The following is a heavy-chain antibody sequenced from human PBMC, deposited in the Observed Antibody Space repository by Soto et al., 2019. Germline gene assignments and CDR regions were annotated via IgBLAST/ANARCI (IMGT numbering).Heavy chain of an antibody. CDR1: GFTFSSYG. CDR2: IWYDGSNK. D-gene: IGHD3-3*01. V-gene: IGHV3-33*01. CDR3: ARTALVFGVVGAFDI. Sequence: QVQLVESGGGVVQPGRSLILSCAASGFTFSSYGMHWVRQAPGKGLEWVAVIWYDGSNKYYADSVKGRFTISRDNSKNTLYLQMNSLRAEDTAVYYCARTALVFGVVGAFDIWGQGTMVTVSS. J-gene: IGHJ3*02.